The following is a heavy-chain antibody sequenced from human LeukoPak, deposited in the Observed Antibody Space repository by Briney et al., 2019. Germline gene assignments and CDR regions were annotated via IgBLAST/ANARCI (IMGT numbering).Heavy chain of an antibody. CDR2: IYYSGST. CDR3: ARGCPKYYYDSSGLLDY. D-gene: IGHD3-22*01. V-gene: IGHV4-39*01. Sequence: PSETLSLTCTVSGGSISSSSYYWGWIRQPPGKGLEWIGSIYYSGSTYYNPSLKSRVTISVDTSKNQFSLKLSSVTAADTAVYYCARGCPKYYYDSSGLLDYWGQGTLVTVSS. J-gene: IGHJ4*02. CDR1: GGSISSSSYY.